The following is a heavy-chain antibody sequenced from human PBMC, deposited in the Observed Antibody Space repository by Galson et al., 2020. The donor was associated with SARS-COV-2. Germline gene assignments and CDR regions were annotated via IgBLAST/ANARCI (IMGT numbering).Heavy chain of an antibody. V-gene: IGHV4-34*01. CDR2: INHSGST. D-gene: IGHD3-22*01. CDR3: ARGRGYYDSSGYCMDV. Sequence: SETLSLTCAVYGGSFSGYYWSWIRQPPGKGLEWIGEINHSGSTNYNPSLKSRVTISVDTSKNQFSLKLSSVTAADTAVYYCARGRGYYDSSGYCMDVWGQGTTVTVSS. CDR1: GGSFSGYY. J-gene: IGHJ6*02.